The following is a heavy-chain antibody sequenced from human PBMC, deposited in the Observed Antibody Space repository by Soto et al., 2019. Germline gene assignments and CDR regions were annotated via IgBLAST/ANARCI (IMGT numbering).Heavy chain of an antibody. CDR2: ISGSGGST. D-gene: IGHD6-19*01. CDR3: AKAGYSSGWSLDY. J-gene: IGHJ4*02. V-gene: IGHV3-23*01. Sequence: XXSLRLACAASGFNFSSYAMRWVLQAPGKGLEWVSAISGSGGSTYYADSVKGRFTISRDNSKNTLYLQMNSLRAEDTAVYYCAKAGYSSGWSLDYWGQGTLVTVSS. CDR1: GFNFSSYA.